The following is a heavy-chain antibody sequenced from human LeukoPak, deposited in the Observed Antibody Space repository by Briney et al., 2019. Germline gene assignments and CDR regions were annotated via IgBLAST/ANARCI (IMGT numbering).Heavy chain of an antibody. CDR1: GYTFTGYY. CDR2: INPNSGGT. D-gene: IGHD3-10*01. Sequence: GASVKVSCKASGYTFTGYYMHWARQAPGQGLEWMGWINPNSGGTNYAQKFQGRVTMTRDTSISTAYMELSRLRSDDTAVYYCARDGSLRGVIYYYYYMDVWGKGTTVTISS. V-gene: IGHV1-2*02. CDR3: ARDGSLRGVIYYYYYMDV. J-gene: IGHJ6*03.